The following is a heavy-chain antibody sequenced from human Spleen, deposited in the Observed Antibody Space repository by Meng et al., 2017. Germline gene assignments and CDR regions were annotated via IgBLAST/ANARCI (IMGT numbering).Heavy chain of an antibody. J-gene: IGHJ4*02. CDR2: INHSGST. V-gene: IGHV4-34*01. CDR3: ARGPTTMAHDFDY. Sequence: QGTPQPWAAALLKPSETLSLTCVVSGGSFSDYYWRWIRLPPGKGLEWIGEINHSGSTNYNPSLESRATISVDTSQNNLSLKLSSVTAADSAVYYCARGPTTMAHDFDYWGQGTLVTVSS. D-gene: IGHD4-11*01. CDR1: GGSFSDYY.